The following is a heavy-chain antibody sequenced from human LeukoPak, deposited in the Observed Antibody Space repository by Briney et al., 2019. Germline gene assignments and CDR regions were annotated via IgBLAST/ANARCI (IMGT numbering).Heavy chain of an antibody. Sequence: GGSLRLSCAASGFTFTYFWMTWVRQAPGKGLESVANIKNDGSQKYYADSVEGRFTISRDNAKHLLYLQMHGLRADDTAVYYCVWGHYGDYTGQGTLVTVSS. V-gene: IGHV3-7*04. CDR2: IKNDGSQK. CDR1: GFTFTYFW. J-gene: IGHJ4*02. CDR3: VWGHYGDY.